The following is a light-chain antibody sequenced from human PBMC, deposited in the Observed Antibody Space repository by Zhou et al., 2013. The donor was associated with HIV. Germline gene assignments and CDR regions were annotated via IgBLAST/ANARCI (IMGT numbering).Light chain of an antibody. CDR2: KAS. J-gene: IGKJ1*01. Sequence: DIQMTQSPSTLSASVGDRVTITCRASRGISSRLAWYQQKPGKAPRLLIHKASSLHFGVPSTFSGSRSGRDFTLTISSLQPEDFGVYYCQQYNRLPTFGQGTKVEVK. CDR1: RGISSR. V-gene: IGKV1-5*03. CDR3: QQYNRLPT.